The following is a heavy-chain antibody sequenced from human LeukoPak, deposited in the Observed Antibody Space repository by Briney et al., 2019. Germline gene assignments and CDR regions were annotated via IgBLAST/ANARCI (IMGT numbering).Heavy chain of an antibody. V-gene: IGHV4-39*07. CDR1: GGYISSSSYY. CDR2: IYYSGST. Sequence: SETLSLTCTVSGGYISSSSYYWGWIRQPPGKGLEWIGSIYYSGSTYYNPSLKSRVTISVDTSKNQFSLKLTSVTAADTAVYYCARRLRQNLFDPWGQGTLVTVSS. J-gene: IGHJ5*02. CDR3: ARRLRQNLFDP. D-gene: IGHD4-17*01.